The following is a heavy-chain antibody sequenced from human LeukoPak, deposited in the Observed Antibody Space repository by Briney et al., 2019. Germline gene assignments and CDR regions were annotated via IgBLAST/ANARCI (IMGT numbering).Heavy chain of an antibody. J-gene: IGHJ6*04. CDR3: ARMTRVREGPPRDYYNLDV. V-gene: IGHV1-2*02. CDR2: ISPNSGGT. CDR1: GYTFIDNY. D-gene: IGHD4/OR15-4a*01. Sequence: ASVKVSCKASGYTFIDNYIHWVRQAPGQGLEWMGWISPNSGGTSYAQRFQGRVAMTRDTSISTAYLELSSLNFDDAAVYFCARMTRVREGPPRDYYNLDVWGKGTTVTVSS.